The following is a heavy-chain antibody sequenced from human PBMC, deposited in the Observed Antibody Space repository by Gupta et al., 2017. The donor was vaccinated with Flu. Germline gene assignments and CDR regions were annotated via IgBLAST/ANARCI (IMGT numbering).Heavy chain of an antibody. V-gene: IGHV3-7*01. Sequence: EVQSVESGGGLVQPGGSLRLSCGASGFTLSDYWMSWVRQAPGKGPELVANINRDGSVINYMDFVRGRFTISRDNAKNAVYFKMSSLRVDDTAVYYCERDVGAGDYDSWGQGTLVTVSS. CDR2: INRDGSVI. CDR1: GFTLSDYW. D-gene: IGHD4-17*01. J-gene: IGHJ5*01. CDR3: ERDVGAGDYDS.